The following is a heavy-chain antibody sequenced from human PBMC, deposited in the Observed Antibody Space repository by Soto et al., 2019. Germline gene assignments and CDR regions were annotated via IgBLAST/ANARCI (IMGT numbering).Heavy chain of an antibody. CDR1: GFTFSSYS. D-gene: IGHD5-18*01. Sequence: GGSLRLSCAASGFTFSSYSMNWVRQAPGKGLEWVSYISSSSSTIYYADSVKGRFTISRDNAKNSLYLQMNSLRDEDTAVYYCARGDVDTAMVTSIPTLMDVWGQGTTVTVSS. V-gene: IGHV3-48*02. J-gene: IGHJ6*02. CDR3: ARGDVDTAMVTSIPTLMDV. CDR2: ISSSSSTI.